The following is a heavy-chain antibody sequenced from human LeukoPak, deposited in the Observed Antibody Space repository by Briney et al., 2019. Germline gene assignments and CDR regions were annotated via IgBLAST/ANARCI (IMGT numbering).Heavy chain of an antibody. J-gene: IGHJ6*03. Sequence: SETLSLTCAVYGGSFSGYYWSWIRQPPGKGLEWIGEINHSGSTNYNPSLKSRVTISVDTSKNQFSLKLSSVTAADTAVYYCARGVGATTRYYYYYMDVWGKGTTVTVSS. V-gene: IGHV4-34*01. CDR3: ARGVGATTRYYYYYMDV. CDR2: INHSGST. CDR1: GGSFSGYY. D-gene: IGHD1-26*01.